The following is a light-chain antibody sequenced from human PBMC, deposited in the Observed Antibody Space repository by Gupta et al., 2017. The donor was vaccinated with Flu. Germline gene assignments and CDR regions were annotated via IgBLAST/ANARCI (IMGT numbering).Light chain of an antibody. CDR2: SNN. V-gene: IGLV1-44*01. Sequence: QSVLTQPPSASGTPGQRVLISCSGSSSNIGRNTVDWYQQLPGTAPKLLIYSNNRRPSGVPDRFSGSKSGTSASLAISGLHSEDEADYYCAAWDDSLNGWVLGGGTKLTVL. J-gene: IGLJ3*02. CDR1: SSNIGRNT. CDR3: AAWDDSLNGWV.